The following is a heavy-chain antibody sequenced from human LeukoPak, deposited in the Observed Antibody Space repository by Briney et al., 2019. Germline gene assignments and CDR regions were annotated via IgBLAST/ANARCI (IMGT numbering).Heavy chain of an antibody. D-gene: IGHD4-17*01. CDR2: ISSSSYI. CDR1: GVTFSSYS. Sequence: PGGSLRLSCAASGVTFSSYSMNWVRQAPGKGLEWVSSISSSSYIYYADSVKGRFTISRDNAKNSLYLQMNSLRAEDTAVYYCARVPSKNGDQYYFDYWGQGTLVTVSS. CDR3: ARVPSKNGDQYYFDY. V-gene: IGHV3-21*01. J-gene: IGHJ4*02.